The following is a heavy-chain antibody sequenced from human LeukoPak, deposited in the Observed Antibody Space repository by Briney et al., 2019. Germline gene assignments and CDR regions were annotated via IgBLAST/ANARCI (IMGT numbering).Heavy chain of an antibody. V-gene: IGHV4-59*01. J-gene: IGHJ3*02. CDR1: GGSISSYY. D-gene: IGHD2-2*01. CDR2: IYYSGST. Sequence: SETLSLTCTVSGGSISSYYWSWIRQPPGKGLEWIGYIYYSGSTNYNPSLKSRVTISVDTSKNQFSLKLSSVTAADTAVYYCAREGFRYCSSTSCYLGEDAFDIWGQGTMVTVSS. CDR3: AREGFRYCSSTSCYLGEDAFDI.